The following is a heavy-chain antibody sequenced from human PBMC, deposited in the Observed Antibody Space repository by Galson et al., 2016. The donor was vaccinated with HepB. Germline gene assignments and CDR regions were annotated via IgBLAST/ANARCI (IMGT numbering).Heavy chain of an antibody. J-gene: IGHJ5*02. CDR1: GDSLSSHS. V-gene: IGHV4-59*11. D-gene: IGHD2-2*01. Sequence: SETLSLTCTVSGDSLSSHSWSWIREPPGKGLEWIGYITYSGSTDYNPSPKSRATISVDTSKNQFSLKLNSVTAADTAIYYCAKSGGYCSATRCHVQWFDPWGLGTLVTVSS. CDR3: AKSGGYCSATRCHVQWFDP. CDR2: ITYSGST.